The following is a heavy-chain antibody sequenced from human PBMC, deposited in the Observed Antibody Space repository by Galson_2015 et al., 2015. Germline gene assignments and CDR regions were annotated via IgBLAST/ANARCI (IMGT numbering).Heavy chain of an antibody. CDR2: ISDSGGST. Sequence: SLRLSCAASGFTFSSYTMSWVRQAPGKGLEWVSVISDSGGSTYYADSVKGRFTVSRDNSKNTLYLQMNSLRAEDTAVYYCAKDFAYGWHVDYWGQGTLVTVSS. CDR1: GFTFSSYT. D-gene: IGHD6-19*01. J-gene: IGHJ4*02. V-gene: IGHV3-23*01. CDR3: AKDFAYGWHVDY.